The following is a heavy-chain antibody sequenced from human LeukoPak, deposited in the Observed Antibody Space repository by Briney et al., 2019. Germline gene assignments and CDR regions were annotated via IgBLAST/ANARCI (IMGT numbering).Heavy chain of an antibody. V-gene: IGHV3-30*03. CDR2: ISNDGRNH. J-gene: IGHJ4*02. D-gene: IGHD2-2*01. Sequence: GGSLRLSCAASGFNFNTFGMHWVRQAPGKGLEWVGVISNDGRNHYYGDSVRGRFTISRDNSKNTLYLQMNSLRAEDTAVYYCARDQRRGSIVVVPAAIGSDYWGQGTLVTVSS. CDR1: GFNFNTFG. CDR3: ARDQRRGSIVVVPAAIGSDY.